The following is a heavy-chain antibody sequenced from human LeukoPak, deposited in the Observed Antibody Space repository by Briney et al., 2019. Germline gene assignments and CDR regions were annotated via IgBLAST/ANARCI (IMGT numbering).Heavy chain of an antibody. CDR2: INHSGST. CDR1: GGSFSGYY. V-gene: IGHV4-34*01. J-gene: IGHJ5*02. CDR3: ARGTYYDFWSGYFNWFDP. D-gene: IGHD3-3*01. Sequence: SETLSLTCAVYGGSFSGYYWSWICQPPGKGLEWIGEINHSGSTYYNPSLKSRVTISVDTSKNQFSLKLSSVTAADTAVYYCARGTYYDFWSGYFNWFDPWGQGTLVTVSS.